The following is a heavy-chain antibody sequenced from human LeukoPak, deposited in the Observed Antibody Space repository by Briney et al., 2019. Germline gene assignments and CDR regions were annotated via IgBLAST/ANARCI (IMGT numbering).Heavy chain of an antibody. V-gene: IGHV3-7*01. CDR1: GFTFSSYW. CDR3: ARDLRRYGSYSDY. D-gene: IGHD3-9*01. J-gene: IGHJ4*02. Sequence: GSLRLSRAASGFTFSSYWMSWVRQAPGKGLEWVANIKQDGSEKYYVDSVKGRFTISRDNAKNSLYLQMNSLRAEDTAVYYCARDLRRYGSYSDYWGQGTLVTVSS. CDR2: IKQDGSEK.